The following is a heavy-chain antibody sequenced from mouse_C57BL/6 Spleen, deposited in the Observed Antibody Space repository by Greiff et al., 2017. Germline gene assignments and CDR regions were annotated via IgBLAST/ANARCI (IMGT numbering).Heavy chain of an antibody. J-gene: IGHJ2*01. Sequence: EVKVVESGGDLVKPGGSLKLSCAASGFTFSSYGMSWVRQTPDKRLEWVATISSGGSYTYYPASVKGRFTISRDNAKNTLYLQMSSLKSEDTAMYYCARLLNYYGSSYDYLDYWGQGTTLSVSS. CDR2: ISSGGSYT. D-gene: IGHD1-1*01. CDR1: GFTFSSYG. V-gene: IGHV5-6*01. CDR3: ARLLNYYGSSYDYLDY.